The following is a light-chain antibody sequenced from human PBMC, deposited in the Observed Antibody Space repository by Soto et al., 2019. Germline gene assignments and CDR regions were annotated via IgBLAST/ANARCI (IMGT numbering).Light chain of an antibody. CDR2: LAS. J-gene: IGKJ1*01. CDR3: HQRQSWPRT. CDR1: HAVNTR. Sequence: EIVLTQSPATLSSFPGDRVTLSCRASHAVNTRLAWYQHKPGQAPRLLIYLASNRAAGVPARFSGSGSGTDFTLPISDVEPEDFAVYYCHQRQSWPRTFGQGTKVDIK. V-gene: IGKV3-11*01.